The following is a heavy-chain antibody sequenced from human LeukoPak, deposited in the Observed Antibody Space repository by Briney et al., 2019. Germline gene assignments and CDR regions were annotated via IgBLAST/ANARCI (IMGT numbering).Heavy chain of an antibody. Sequence: PGGSLRLSCAASGLTFSSYWMSWVRQAPGKGLEWVANIKQDGSEKYYVDSVKGRFTISRDNAKNSLYPQMNSLRAEDTALYYCASGRQLGYWGQGTLVTVSS. D-gene: IGHD3-16*01. J-gene: IGHJ4*02. CDR2: IKQDGSEK. CDR1: GLTFSSYW. V-gene: IGHV3-7*01. CDR3: ASGRQLGY.